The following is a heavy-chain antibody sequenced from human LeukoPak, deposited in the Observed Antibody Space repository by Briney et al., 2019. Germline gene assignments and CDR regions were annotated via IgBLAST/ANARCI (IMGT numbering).Heavy chain of an antibody. D-gene: IGHD5-12*01. CDR3: ARHSRGYDSEFGY. J-gene: IGHJ4*02. CDR2: MYYSGSA. V-gene: IGHV4-59*08. CDR1: GGSFSSYY. Sequence: PSETLSLTCTVSGGSFSSYYWSWIRQPPGKGLEWIGYMYYSGSANYNPSLKSRVTTSADMSKNQFSLKLRSVSAADTAVYYCARHSRGYDSEFGYWGQGTLVTVSS.